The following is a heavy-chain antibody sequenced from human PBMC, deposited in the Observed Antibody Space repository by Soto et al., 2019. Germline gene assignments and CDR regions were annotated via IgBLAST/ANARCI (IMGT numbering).Heavy chain of an antibody. V-gene: IGHV4-31*03. J-gene: IGHJ4*01. CDR2: ISYSGST. CDR3: AKGVLH. CDR1: GGSISSGGYY. Sequence: QVRLQESGPGLVQPSQTLSLTCTVSGGSISSGGYYWSWIRQHPVTGLEWIGHISYSGSTYYNTSLKSRVTISVDTSRNQFSLIVNSVTAADTAVYYCAKGVLHWGQGTLVTVSS.